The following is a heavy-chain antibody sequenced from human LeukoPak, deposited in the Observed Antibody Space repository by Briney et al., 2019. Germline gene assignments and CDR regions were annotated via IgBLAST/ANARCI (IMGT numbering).Heavy chain of an antibody. CDR3: ARHSLKLVDADFDY. V-gene: IGHV4-59*08. CDR2: IYYGGRT. Sequence: SETLSLTCSVSGGSISSYHWSWIRQPPGKGLEWIGYIYYGGRTNYNPSLKSRVTISVDTSKNQFSLTVSSVTAADTAIYYCARHSLKLVDADFDYWGQGTLVTVYS. CDR1: GGSISSYH. D-gene: IGHD3-16*02. J-gene: IGHJ4*02.